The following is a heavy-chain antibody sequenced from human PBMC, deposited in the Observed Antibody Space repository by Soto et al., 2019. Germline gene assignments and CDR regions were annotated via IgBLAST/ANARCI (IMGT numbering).Heavy chain of an antibody. J-gene: IGHJ6*02. CDR3: ARALDPYGDYSRGFYYYYYGMDV. V-gene: IGHV4-31*02. Sequence: PSETLSLTCTVSGGSISSGGYYWSWIRQHPGKGLEWIGYIYYSGSTYYNPSLKSRVTISVDTSKNQFSLKLSSVTAADTAVYYCARALDPYGDYSRGFYYYYYGMDVWGQGTTVTVSS. CDR2: IYYSGST. CDR1: GGSISSGGYY. D-gene: IGHD4-17*01.